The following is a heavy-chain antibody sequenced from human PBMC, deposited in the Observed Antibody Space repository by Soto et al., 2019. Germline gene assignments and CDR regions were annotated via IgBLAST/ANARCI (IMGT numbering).Heavy chain of an antibody. CDR3: AKLGCSGGSCYYYYYMDV. Sequence: EVQLLESGGGLLQPGGSLRLSCAASGFTFSSYAMSWVRQAPGKGLEWVSAISGSGGSTYYADSVKGRFTISRDNSKNPLYLQMNNLRAEDTAVYYCAKLGCSGGSCYYYYYMDVWGKGTTVTVSS. CDR1: GFTFSSYA. V-gene: IGHV3-23*01. J-gene: IGHJ6*03. D-gene: IGHD2-15*01. CDR2: ISGSGGST.